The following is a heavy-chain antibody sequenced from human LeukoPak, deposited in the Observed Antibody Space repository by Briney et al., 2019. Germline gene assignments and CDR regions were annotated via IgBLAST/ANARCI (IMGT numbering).Heavy chain of an antibody. CDR1: GFIFSEYW. CDR2: ISKDANGI. V-gene: IGHV3-74*01. D-gene: IGHD6-19*01. CDR3: VREAPLAGDWYFDR. J-gene: IGHJ2*01. Sequence: GGSLRLSCEVSGFIFSEYWMHWVRQGPGRGLEWVSRISKDANGIHYASSVEGRFTISRDNARNKVFLHMNNLRVEDTAVYYCVREAPLAGDWYFDRWGRGSLVTVSS.